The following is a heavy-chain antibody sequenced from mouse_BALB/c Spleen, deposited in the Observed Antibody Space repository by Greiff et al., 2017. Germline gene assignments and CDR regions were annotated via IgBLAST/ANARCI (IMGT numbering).Heavy chain of an antibody. J-gene: IGHJ4*01. D-gene: IGHD2-2*01. V-gene: IGHV1S29*02. CDR3: AHGYLYAMDY. Sequence: EVQLQQSGPELVKPGASVKISCKAFGYTFTDYNMHWVKQSHGKSLEWIGYIYPYNGGTGYNQKFKSKATLTVDNSSSTAYMELRSLTSEDSAVYYCAHGYLYAMDYWGQGTSVTVSS. CDR2: IYPYNGGT. CDR1: GYTFTDYN.